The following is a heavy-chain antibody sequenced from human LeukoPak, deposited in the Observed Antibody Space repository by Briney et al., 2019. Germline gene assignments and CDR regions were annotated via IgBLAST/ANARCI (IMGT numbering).Heavy chain of an antibody. CDR3: ARDLTYCSGGSCYSVV. D-gene: IGHD2-15*01. CDR2: IIPIFGTA. Sequence: SVKVSCKASGGTFSSYAISWVRQAPGQGLAWMGGIIPIFGTANYAQKFQGRVTITADESTSTAYMELSSLRSEDTAVYYCARDLTYCSGGSCYSVVWGQGTTVTVSS. CDR1: GGTFSSYA. V-gene: IGHV1-69*13. J-gene: IGHJ6*02.